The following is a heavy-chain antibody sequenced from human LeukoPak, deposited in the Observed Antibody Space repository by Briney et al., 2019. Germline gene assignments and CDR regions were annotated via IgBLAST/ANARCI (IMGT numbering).Heavy chain of an antibody. V-gene: IGHV3-7*04. CDR1: GFAFSDYW. CDR2: IQQDGSEK. CDR3: ARDRGFSYGIDF. J-gene: IGHJ4*02. D-gene: IGHD5-18*01. Sequence: GESLRLSCAASGFAFSDYWMSWVRQAPGKGLEWVANIQQDGSEKYYVDSVKGRFTVSRDNAKKSLFLQVSSLRGEDTAVYYCARDRGFSYGIDFWGQGTLVTVSS.